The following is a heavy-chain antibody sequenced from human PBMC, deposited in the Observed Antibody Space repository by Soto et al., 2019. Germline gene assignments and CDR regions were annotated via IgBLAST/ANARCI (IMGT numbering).Heavy chain of an antibody. V-gene: IGHV1-2*04. CDR1: GYTFTGYY. D-gene: IGHD2-2*01. CDR2: INPNSGGT. CDR3: AREVVPAARNYYYYYGMDV. Sequence: ASVKVSCKASGYTFTGYYMHWVRQAPGQGLEWMGWINPNSGGTNYAQKFQGWVTMTRDTSISTAYMELSRLRSDDTAVYYCAREVVPAARNYYYYYGMDVWGQGTTVTAP. J-gene: IGHJ6*02.